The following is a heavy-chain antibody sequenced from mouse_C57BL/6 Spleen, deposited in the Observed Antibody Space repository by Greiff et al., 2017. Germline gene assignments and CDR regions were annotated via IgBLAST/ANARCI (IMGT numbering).Heavy chain of an antibody. CDR2: FHPYNDDT. V-gene: IGHV1-47*01. D-gene: IGHD1-1*01. CDR3: AMYGSSYGYFDV. CDR1: GYTFTTYP. J-gene: IGHJ1*03. Sequence: QVQLQQSGAELVKPGASVMMSCKASGYTFTTYPIEWMKQNHGKSLEWIGNFHPYNDDTKYNEKFKGKATLTVEKSSSTVYLELSRLTSDDSAVYYCAMYGSSYGYFDVWGTGTTVTVSS.